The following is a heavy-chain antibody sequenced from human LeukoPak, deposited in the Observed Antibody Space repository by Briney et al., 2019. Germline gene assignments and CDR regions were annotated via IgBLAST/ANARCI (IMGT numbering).Heavy chain of an antibody. J-gene: IGHJ2*01. V-gene: IGHV4-39*07. D-gene: IGHD6-13*01. Sequence: SETLSLTCTVSGGSISSSNYYWAWIRQPPGKGLEWIASIYYTGNTYFHPSLKSRATISVDTSKNEFSLNLNSVTAADTAVYYCARDLSGYSSSWPHCYFDLWARGALATVSS. CDR1: GGSISSSNYY. CDR3: ARDLSGYSSSWPHCYFDL. CDR2: IYYTGNT.